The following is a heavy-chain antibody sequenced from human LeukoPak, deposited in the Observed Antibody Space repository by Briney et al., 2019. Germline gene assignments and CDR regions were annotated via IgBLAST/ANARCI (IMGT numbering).Heavy chain of an antibody. V-gene: IGHV4-59*01. Sequence: SETLSLTCTVSGGSISSYYWSWLRQPPGKGLEWIGYIYYSGSTNYNPSLKSRATISVDTSKNQFSLKLSSVTAADTAVYYCASTPTSSGSYFWFDPWGQGTLVTVSS. CDR2: IYYSGST. D-gene: IGHD1-26*01. CDR3: ASTPTSSGSYFWFDP. CDR1: GGSISSYY. J-gene: IGHJ5*02.